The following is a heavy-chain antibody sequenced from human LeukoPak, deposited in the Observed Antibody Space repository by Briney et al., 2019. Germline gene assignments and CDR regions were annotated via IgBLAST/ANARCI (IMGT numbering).Heavy chain of an antibody. J-gene: IGHJ4*02. D-gene: IGHD4-17*01. V-gene: IGHV3-30-3*01. CDR3: ARDLLSYGDRGVDY. CDR2: ISYDGSNK. CDR1: GFTFSSYA. Sequence: GGSLRLSCAASGFTFSSYAMHWVRQAPGKGLEWVAVISYDGSNKYYADSVKGRFTISRGNSKNTLYLQMNSLRAEDTAVYYCARDLLSYGDRGVDYWGQGTLVTVSS.